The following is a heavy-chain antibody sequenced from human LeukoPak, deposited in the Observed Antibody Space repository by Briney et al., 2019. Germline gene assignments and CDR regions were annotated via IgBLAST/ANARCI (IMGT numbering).Heavy chain of an antibody. J-gene: IGHJ4*02. D-gene: IGHD3-3*01. CDR3: AGEENDFWSGYYSTFFDY. CDR1: GFTFSSYS. CDR2: ISSSSSYI. Sequence: GGSLRLSCAASGFTFSSYSMNWVRQAPGKGLEWVSSISSSSSYIYYADSVKGRFTISRDNAKNSLYLQMNSLRAEDTAVYYCAGEENDFWSGYYSTFFDYWGQGTLVTVSS. V-gene: IGHV3-21*01.